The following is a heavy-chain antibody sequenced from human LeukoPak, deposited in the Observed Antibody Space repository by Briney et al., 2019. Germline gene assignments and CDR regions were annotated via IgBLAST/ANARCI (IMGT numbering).Heavy chain of an antibody. CDR1: GFTFSSYA. J-gene: IGHJ4*02. CDR2: ISYDGSNK. CDR3: ARDLTRAVVVPEGSDY. V-gene: IGHV3-30-3*01. D-gene: IGHD2-2*01. Sequence: GGSLRLSCAASGFTFSSYAMHWVRQAPGKGLEWVAVISYDGSNKYYADSVKGRFTISRDNSKNTLYLQMNSLRAEDTAVYYCARDLTRAVVVPEGSDYWGQGTLVTVSS.